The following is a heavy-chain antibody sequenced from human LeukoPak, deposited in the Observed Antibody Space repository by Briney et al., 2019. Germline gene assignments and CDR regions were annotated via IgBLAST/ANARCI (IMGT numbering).Heavy chain of an antibody. CDR2: IYYSGRT. CDR1: GGSISSGDYY. J-gene: IGHJ6*03. D-gene: IGHD2-8*01. V-gene: IGHV4-30-4*08. Sequence: PSQTLSLTCTVSGGSISSGDYYWSWIRQPPGKGLEWNGYIYYSGRTYYNPSLKSRVTISVDTSKNQFSLKLSSVTAADTAVYYCARGGGKSGLILYYYYMDVWGKGTTVTVSS. CDR3: ARGGGKSGLILYYYYMDV.